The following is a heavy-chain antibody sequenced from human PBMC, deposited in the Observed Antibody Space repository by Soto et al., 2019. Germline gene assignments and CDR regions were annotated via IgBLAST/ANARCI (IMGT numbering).Heavy chain of an antibody. CDR3: ARDVYSSSRYFDY. Sequence: TLSLTCTVSGGSISSYYWSWIRQPPGKGLEWIGYIYYSGSTNYNPSLKSRVTISVDTSKNQFSLKLNTVTAADTAVYYCARDVYSSSRYFDYWGQGTLVTVSS. V-gene: IGHV4-59*12. CDR1: GGSISSYY. J-gene: IGHJ4*02. D-gene: IGHD6-6*01. CDR2: IYYSGST.